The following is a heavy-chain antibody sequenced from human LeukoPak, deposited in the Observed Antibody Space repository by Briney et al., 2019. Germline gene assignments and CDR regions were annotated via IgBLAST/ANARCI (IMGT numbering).Heavy chain of an antibody. CDR3: ARQSAAGTNNWFDP. D-gene: IGHD6-13*01. V-gene: IGHV4-59*08. Sequence: SETLSLTCTVSGVSISSDYWSWIRQPPGKGLEWIGYFYYGGSPSYSPALKNRITRSIYTSKNPSSLRLNCVTAADTAVYYSARQSAAGTNNWFDPWGQGTLVTVSS. CDR2: FYYGGSP. CDR1: GVSISSDY. J-gene: IGHJ5*02.